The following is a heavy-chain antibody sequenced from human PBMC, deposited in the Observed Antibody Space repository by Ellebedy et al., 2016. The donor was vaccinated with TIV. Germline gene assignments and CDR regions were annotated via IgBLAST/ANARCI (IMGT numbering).Heavy chain of an antibody. CDR1: GGSFNRYY. CDR2: IYHAGKT. D-gene: IGHD3-10*01. J-gene: IGHJ4*02. V-gene: IGHV4-34*01. CDR3: ARGILRGEIYYFDY. Sequence: SETLSLXCAVYGGSFNRYYWSWIRQPPGKGLEWIGTIYHAGKTYYNPSLRSRVTISVDTSRNEFFLNLTSVTAADTAVYFCARGILRGEIYYFDYWGQGTLITASS.